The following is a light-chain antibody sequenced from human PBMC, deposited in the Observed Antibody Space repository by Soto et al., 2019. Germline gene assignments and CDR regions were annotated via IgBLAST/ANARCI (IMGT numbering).Light chain of an antibody. V-gene: IGKV3-20*01. Sequence: EIVLTQSPATLSLSPGERATLSCRASQSVSSNLAWYQQKPGQAPRLLFYHASRRATGTPDRFSVSGSGTDFTLTISRLEPEDFAVYYCQQYGSSPRTFGQGTKVDIK. J-gene: IGKJ1*01. CDR2: HAS. CDR1: QSVSSN. CDR3: QQYGSSPRT.